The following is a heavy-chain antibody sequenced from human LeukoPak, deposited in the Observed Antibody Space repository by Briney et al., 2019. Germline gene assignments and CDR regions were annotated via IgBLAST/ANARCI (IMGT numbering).Heavy chain of an antibody. J-gene: IGHJ4*02. CDR3: ARQTVRGSEIDY. CDR1: GGSISSYD. V-gene: IGHV4-59*08. D-gene: IGHD3-10*01. CDR2: IYYSGST. Sequence: SETLSLTCTVAGGSISSYDWSWIRQPPGKGLEWSGYIYYSGSTNYNPSLKSRVTISVDTSKNQFSLKLSSVTAADTAVYYCARQTVRGSEIDYWGQGTLVTVSS.